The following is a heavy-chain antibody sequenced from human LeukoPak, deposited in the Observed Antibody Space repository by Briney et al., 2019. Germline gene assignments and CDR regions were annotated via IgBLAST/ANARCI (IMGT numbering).Heavy chain of an antibody. D-gene: IGHD3-22*01. Sequence: GGSLRLSCAASGFTFSSYAMHWVRQAPGKGLEWVAVISYDGSNKYYADSVKGRFTISRDNSKNTLYLQMNSLRAEDTAVYYCARNYYDSSGYYYSLGYRGQGTLVTVSS. J-gene: IGHJ4*02. CDR3: ARNYYDSSGYYYSLGY. CDR1: GFTFSSYA. CDR2: ISYDGSNK. V-gene: IGHV3-30-3*01.